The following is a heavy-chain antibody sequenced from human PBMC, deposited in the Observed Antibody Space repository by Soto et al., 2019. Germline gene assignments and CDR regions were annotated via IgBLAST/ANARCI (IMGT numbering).Heavy chain of an antibody. Sequence: SETLCITCVFSVGSINVGSFSWSWIRQPPGKGLEWIGYMYHTGRMYYNPSLNDRATISVDRSKNQLSLNLTSVTAADTAVYYCARVTPAKPHYAMDVWGQGTTVTVSS. J-gene: IGHJ6*01. CDR3: ARVTPAKPHYAMDV. CDR1: VGSINVGSFS. CDR2: MYHTGRM. V-gene: IGHV4-30-2*01.